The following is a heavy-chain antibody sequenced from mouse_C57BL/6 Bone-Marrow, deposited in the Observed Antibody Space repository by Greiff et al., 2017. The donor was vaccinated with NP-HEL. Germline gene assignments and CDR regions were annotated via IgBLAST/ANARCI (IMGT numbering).Heavy chain of an antibody. CDR1: GYTFTSYG. CDR2: IYPRSGNT. D-gene: IGHD3-1*01. Sequence: VQLQQSGAELVRPGASVKLSCKASGYTFTSYGISWVKQRTGQGLEWIGKIYPRSGNTYYNEKFKGKATLTEDKSSSAAYMELRSLTSEDSAVYFYTRRARYAMDYWGQGTSVTVSS. V-gene: IGHV1-81*01. CDR3: TRRARYAMDY. J-gene: IGHJ4*01.